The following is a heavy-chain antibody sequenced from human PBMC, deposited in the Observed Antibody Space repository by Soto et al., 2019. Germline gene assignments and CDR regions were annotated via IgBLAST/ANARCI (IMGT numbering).Heavy chain of an antibody. D-gene: IGHD1-26*01. CDR1: GFTFSSYG. V-gene: IGHV3-33*01. Sequence: QVQLVESGGGVVQPGRSLRLSCAASGFTFSSYGMHWVRQAPGKGLEWVALIWFDGTRENHADSVEGRFTISRDISWNTLYLQMNSLRAEDTAVYYCARDLSVGGLDGSDIWGQGTMVTVSS. CDR2: IWFDGTRE. CDR3: ARDLSVGGLDGSDI. J-gene: IGHJ3*02.